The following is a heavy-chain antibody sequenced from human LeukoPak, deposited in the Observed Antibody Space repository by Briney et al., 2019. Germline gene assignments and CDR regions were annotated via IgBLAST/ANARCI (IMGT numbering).Heavy chain of an antibody. J-gene: IGHJ6*03. CDR1: GFTFDDYA. CDR2: ISWNSGSI. Sequence: GGSLRLSCAASGFTFDDYAMHWVRQAPGKGLEWVSGISWNSGSIGYADSVKGRFTISRDNAKNSLYLQMNSLRAEDTALYYCAKDRRDSSSGYYYYMDVWGKGTTVTVSS. CDR3: AKDRRDSSSGYYYYMDV. V-gene: IGHV3-9*01. D-gene: IGHD6-13*01.